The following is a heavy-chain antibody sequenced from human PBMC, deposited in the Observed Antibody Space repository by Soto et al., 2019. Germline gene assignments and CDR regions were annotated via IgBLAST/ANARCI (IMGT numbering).Heavy chain of an antibody. J-gene: IGHJ6*02. CDR2: IDPSDSYT. CDR1: GYSISSGYY. V-gene: IGHV5-10-1*01. Sequence: ETLSLTCAVSGYSISSGYYWGWLRQPPGKGLEWMGRIDPSDSYTNYSPSFQGHVTISADKSISTAYLQWSSLKASDTAMYYCARQRAAAGQPRMDVWGQGTTVTVSS. CDR3: ARQRAAAGQPRMDV. D-gene: IGHD6-13*01.